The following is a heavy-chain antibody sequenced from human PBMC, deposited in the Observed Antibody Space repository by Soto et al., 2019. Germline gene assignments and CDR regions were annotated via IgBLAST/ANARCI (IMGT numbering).Heavy chain of an antibody. V-gene: IGHV2-5*02. J-gene: IGHJ4*02. D-gene: IGHD1-26*01. CDR3: ALHLHAVGYFDS. Sequence: QITLRESGPTLVKPTQTLTLTCTFSGFSLSTAGVGVGWIRQPPGKALEWLALIYWDDDKRYSPSLKSRLTITKDSSKNQVVLTITNMDPVHAATYSCALHLHAVGYFDSWGQGTLDTVSS. CDR1: GFSLSTAGVG. CDR2: IYWDDDK.